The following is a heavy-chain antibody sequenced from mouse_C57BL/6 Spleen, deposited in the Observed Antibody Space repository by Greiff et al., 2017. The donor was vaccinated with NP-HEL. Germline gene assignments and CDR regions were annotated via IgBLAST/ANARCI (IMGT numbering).Heavy chain of an antibody. V-gene: IGHV1-9*01. J-gene: IGHJ4*01. CDR2: ILPGSGST. CDR3: ARQEATKVTARGASDAMDY. D-gene: IGHD2-2*01. CDR1: GYTFTGYW. Sequence: VQLQQSGAELMKPGASVKLSCKATGYTFTGYWIEWVKQRPGHGLEWIGEILPGSGSTNYNEKFKGKATFTADTSSNTAYMQLSSLTTEDSASTFCARQEATKVTARGASDAMDYWGQGISVTVSS.